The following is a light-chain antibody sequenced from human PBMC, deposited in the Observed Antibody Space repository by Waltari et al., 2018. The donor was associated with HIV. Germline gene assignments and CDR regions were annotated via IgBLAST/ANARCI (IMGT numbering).Light chain of an antibody. CDR1: NLGRKY. V-gene: IGLV3-1*01. Sequence: SFGLTQPPSVSLSPGQTAHITCSGDNLGRKYTAWYQHKPGQSPVLVLFQDNKRPSGIPARFSGSNSGNAATLTISGTQTLDEADYYCQVWDSSAHVVFGGGTRLTVL. CDR2: QDN. CDR3: QVWDSSAHVV. J-gene: IGLJ2*01.